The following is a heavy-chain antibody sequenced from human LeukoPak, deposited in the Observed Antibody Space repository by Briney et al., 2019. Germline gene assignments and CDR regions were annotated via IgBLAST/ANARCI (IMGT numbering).Heavy chain of an antibody. J-gene: IGHJ4*02. CDR2: INHSGST. Sequence: SSETLSLTCAVYGGSFSGYYWSWIRQPPGKGLEWIGEINHSGSTNYNPSLKSRVTISVDTSKNQFSLNLSSVTAADTAVYYCASAGYSRSSGGAFDYWGQGTLVTVYS. CDR1: GGSFSGYY. V-gene: IGHV4-34*01. CDR3: ASAGYSRSSGGAFDY. D-gene: IGHD6-6*01.